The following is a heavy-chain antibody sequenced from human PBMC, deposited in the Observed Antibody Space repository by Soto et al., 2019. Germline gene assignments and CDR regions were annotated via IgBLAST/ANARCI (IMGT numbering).Heavy chain of an antibody. CDR2: INPGGGTT. V-gene: IGHV1-46*01. J-gene: IGHJ4*02. Sequence: QVQLVQSGAEVKKPGASVKVSCKASGYTLTSYYMHWVRQAPGQGLEWMGIINPGGGTTAYTQKFQGRVTMTRDTSTSTVYMELSSLRSEDTAVYYCAGDIYGSGSYPLGYWGQGTLVIVSS. D-gene: IGHD3-10*01. CDR1: GYTLTSYY. CDR3: AGDIYGSGSYPLGY.